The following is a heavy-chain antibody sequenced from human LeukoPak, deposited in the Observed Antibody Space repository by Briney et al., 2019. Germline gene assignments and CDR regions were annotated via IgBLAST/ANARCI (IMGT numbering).Heavy chain of an antibody. CDR2: ISSSGSTT. D-gene: IGHD1-14*01. CDR3: ARSPAGANYYLDV. Sequence: GGSLRFSCAASGFTVSSNYMSWVRQAPGKGLEWVSYISSSGSTTYYADSMKGRFTISRDNAKNSLYLQMNSLRAEDTAVYYCARSPAGANYYLDVWGKGTTVTISS. V-gene: IGHV3-11*04. CDR1: GFTVSSNY. J-gene: IGHJ6*03.